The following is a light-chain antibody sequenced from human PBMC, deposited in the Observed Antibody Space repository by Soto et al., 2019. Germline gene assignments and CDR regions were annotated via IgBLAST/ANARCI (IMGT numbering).Light chain of an antibody. CDR2: HAS. CDR1: QSVSNNY. J-gene: IGKJ4*01. CDR3: QQHTSWPLT. V-gene: IGKV3-11*01. Sequence: EIVLTQSPGTLSLSPGERATLSCRASQSVSNNYLAWYQQKPGQAPRLLIYHASKRATGIPARFSGSGSGTVFTLTISSLEPEDFAVYYCQQHTSWPLTFGGGTKVDIK.